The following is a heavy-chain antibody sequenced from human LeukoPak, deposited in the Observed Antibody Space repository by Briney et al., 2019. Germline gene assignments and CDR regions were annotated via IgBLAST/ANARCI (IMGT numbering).Heavy chain of an antibody. CDR2: INYSGRT. J-gene: IGHJ4*02. Sequence: PSVTLSLPCTISDDSISNNRYFWAWIRQPPGKGLEWIGSINYSGRTYYNPSLKSRLTMSVDTAKRQFSLKLISVTAADTALYYCARDIDDVGALLDFWGQGTLVTVSS. CDR1: DDSISNNRYF. CDR3: ARDIDDVGALLDF. V-gene: IGHV4-39*07. D-gene: IGHD1-26*01.